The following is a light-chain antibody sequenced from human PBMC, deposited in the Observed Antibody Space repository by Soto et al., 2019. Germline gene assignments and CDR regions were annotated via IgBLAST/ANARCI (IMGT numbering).Light chain of an antibody. CDR2: KAS. CDR1: QSISSW. CDR3: QQYNSYSYT. Sequence: DIQMTQSPSTLSASVGDRVTITCRASQSISSWLAWYQKKPGKAPKLLIYKASSLESGVPSRCSGSGSGTEFTLTISSLQPYDCSTYYRQQYNSYSYTFGQGTKLEIK. V-gene: IGKV1-5*03. J-gene: IGKJ2*01.